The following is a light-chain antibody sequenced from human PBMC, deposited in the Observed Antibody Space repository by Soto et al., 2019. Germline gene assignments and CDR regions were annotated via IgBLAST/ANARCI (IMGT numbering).Light chain of an antibody. Sequence: EIVLTQSPGTLSLSPGERATLSCRASQSVSSTYIAWYRQNPGQAPRLLIYGASSRATGIPDRFSGSGSGTDFTLTISRLEPEDFAVYFCQQYGRSPPFTFGQGTKVDIK. CDR2: GAS. V-gene: IGKV3-20*01. J-gene: IGKJ2*01. CDR3: QQYGRSPPFT. CDR1: QSVSSTY.